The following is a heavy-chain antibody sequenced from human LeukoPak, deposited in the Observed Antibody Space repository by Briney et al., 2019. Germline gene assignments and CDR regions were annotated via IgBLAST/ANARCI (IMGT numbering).Heavy chain of an antibody. CDR1: GGSISSYY. Sequence: SETLSLTCTVSGGSISSYYWSWLRQPPGKGLEWMGYIYYSGSTNYNPSLKSRVTISVDTSKNQFSLKVSSVTAADSAVYYCGRGGSYGPWSHDWFDPWGQGTLVTVSS. D-gene: IGHD3-10*01. CDR2: IYYSGST. CDR3: GRGGSYGPWSHDWFDP. J-gene: IGHJ5*02. V-gene: IGHV4-59*01.